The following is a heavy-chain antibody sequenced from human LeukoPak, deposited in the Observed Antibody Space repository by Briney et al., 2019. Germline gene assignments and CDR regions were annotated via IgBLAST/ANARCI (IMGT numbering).Heavy chain of an antibody. J-gene: IGHJ4*02. CDR1: GFTFSSYW. CDR3: ARDDYGGRGEFDY. D-gene: IGHD4-23*01. V-gene: IGHV3-74*01. Sequence: GGSLRLSCAASGFTFSSYWMHWVRQAPGKVLVWVSRINSDGNTTSYADSVKGRFTISRDNAKNTLYLQMNSLRAEDTAVYYCARDDYGGRGEFDYWGQGTLVTVSS. CDR2: INSDGNTT.